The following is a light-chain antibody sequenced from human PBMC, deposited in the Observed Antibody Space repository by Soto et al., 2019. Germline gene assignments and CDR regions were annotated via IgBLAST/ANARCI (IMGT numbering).Light chain of an antibody. V-gene: IGLV8-61*01. CDR1: SGSVSPRNY. Sequence: QTVVTQEPSFSVSPGTTVTLTFGLSSGSVSPRNYPSWYQQPPGQAPRTPIYSTHTRSSGVPDRFSASIRVNKAALTIPGAQADDEYDYSCVLYMGSGIWVVGGGTKVTVL. J-gene: IGLJ3*02. CDR2: STH. CDR3: VLYMGSGIWV.